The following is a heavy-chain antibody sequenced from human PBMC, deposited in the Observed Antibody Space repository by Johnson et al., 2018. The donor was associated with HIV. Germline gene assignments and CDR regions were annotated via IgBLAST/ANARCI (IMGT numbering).Heavy chain of an antibody. CDR2: IFSVGNT. CDR3: ARDRGYWDAFDI. CDR1: GFTVSSNF. Sequence: VQLVESGGGLVQPGGSLRLSCAASGFTVSSNFMSWVRQAPGQGLEWVSVIFSVGNTYYADSVNGRFTISRDNAKQSLYLQMNSLRAEDTAVYYCARDRGYWDAFDIWGQGTMVTVSS. V-gene: IGHV3-66*01. J-gene: IGHJ3*02. D-gene: IGHD3-22*01.